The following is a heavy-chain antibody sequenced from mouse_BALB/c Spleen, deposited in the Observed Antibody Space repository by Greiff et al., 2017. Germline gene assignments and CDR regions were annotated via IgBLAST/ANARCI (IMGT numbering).Heavy chain of an antibody. V-gene: IGHV3-8*02. D-gene: IGHD1-1*01. CDR3: ARGGGTTVVAHFDY. CDR2: ISYSGST. CDR1: GDSITSGY. J-gene: IGHJ2*01. Sequence: EVQLVESGPSLVKPSQTLSLTCSVTGDSITSGYWNWIRKFPGNKLEYMGYISYSGSTYYNPSLKSRISITRDTSKNQYYLQLNSVTTEDTATYYCARGGGTTVVAHFDYWGQGTTLTVSS.